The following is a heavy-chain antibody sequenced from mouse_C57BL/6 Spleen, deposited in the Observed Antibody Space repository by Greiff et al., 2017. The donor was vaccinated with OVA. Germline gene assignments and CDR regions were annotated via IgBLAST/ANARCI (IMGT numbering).Heavy chain of an antibody. CDR3: ARSTLYYGNYLYYFDY. V-gene: IGHV1-50*01. CDR2: IDPSDSYT. D-gene: IGHD2-1*01. J-gene: IGHJ2*01. Sequence: QVQLQQPGAELVKPGASVKLSCKASGYTFTSYWMQWVKQRPGQGLEWIGEIDPSDSYTNYNQKFKGKATLTVDTSSSTAYMQLSSLTSEDSAVYYCARSTLYYGNYLYYFDYWGKGTTLTVSS. CDR1: GYTFTSYW.